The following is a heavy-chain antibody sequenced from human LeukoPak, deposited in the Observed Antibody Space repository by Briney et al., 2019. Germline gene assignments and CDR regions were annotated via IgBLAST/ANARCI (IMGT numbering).Heavy chain of an antibody. D-gene: IGHD6-13*01. J-gene: IGHJ4*02. CDR1: GFTFDDFA. V-gene: IGHV3-43D*03. CDR2: INSAGDVT. CDR3: VKDVWRSNTWRFDS. Sequence: PGGSLRLSCAASGFTFDDFALHWVRQAPGKGLEWVSLINSAGDVTYYADSVQGRFSVSRDNIKKSMYLQMNSLRTEDTALYYCVKDVWRSNTWRFDSWGQGTLVTVSS.